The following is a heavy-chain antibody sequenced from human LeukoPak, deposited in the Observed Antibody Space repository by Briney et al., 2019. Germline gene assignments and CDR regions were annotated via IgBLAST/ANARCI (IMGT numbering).Heavy chain of an antibody. CDR1: GYSISSGYY. Sequence: SETLSLACSVSGYSISSGYYWGWIRQPPGKGLEWIGSIYHSGSTYYNPSLTSRVTISLDSSKNQFSLQLNSVTPEDTAVYYCARHAAITMIVVAPTYYFDYWGQGTLVTVSS. CDR3: ARHAAITMIVVAPTYYFDY. V-gene: IGHV4-38-2*01. J-gene: IGHJ4*02. D-gene: IGHD3-22*01. CDR2: IYHSGST.